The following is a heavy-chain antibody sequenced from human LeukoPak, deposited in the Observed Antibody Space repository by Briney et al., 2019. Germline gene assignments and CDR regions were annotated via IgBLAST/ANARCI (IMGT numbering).Heavy chain of an antibody. CDR1: GGSITNFY. V-gene: IGHV4-59*12. Sequence: SETLSLTCTVSGGSITNFYGGWIRQSPGKGLELIGYIYYSGTTNYSPSLKSRVSISVDTSKSQFSLKLNSVTAADTAVYYCARGGLDTRRGGYFDYWGQGILVTVSS. CDR2: IYYSGTT. J-gene: IGHJ4*02. D-gene: IGHD5-18*01. CDR3: ARGGLDTRRGGYFDY.